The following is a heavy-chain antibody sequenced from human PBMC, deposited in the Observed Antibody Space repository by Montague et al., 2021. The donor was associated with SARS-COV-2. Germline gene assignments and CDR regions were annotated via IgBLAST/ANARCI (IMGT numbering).Heavy chain of an antibody. CDR3: ARREEDNNGYSWFDP. J-gene: IGHJ5*02. CDR2: IYWNDGK. Sequence: PELVKPTQTFTLICSFSGFSLDTRGAGVAWIRQPPGKALEWLGTIYWNDGKHYNSSLKSRLSMSKDTSKNQVVLILTDVDPADTATYFCARREEDNNGYSWFDPGGQGTLVTVSS. CDR1: GFSLDTRGAG. D-gene: IGHD5-12*01. V-gene: IGHV2-5*01.